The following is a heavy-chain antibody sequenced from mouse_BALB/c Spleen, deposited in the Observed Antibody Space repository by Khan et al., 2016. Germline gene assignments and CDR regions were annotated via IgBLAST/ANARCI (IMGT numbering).Heavy chain of an antibody. J-gene: IGHJ2*01. Sequence: QIQLVQSGPELKKPGETVNISCKSSGYIFRNYGMHWVKQAPGKGLKWMGWINIHTGEPTYAEEFKGRFAFSLESSARTAHLQLNNLKNEDTATYVCAGGGYNDLFDYWGQGTTLTVSS. CDR1: GYIFRNYG. D-gene: IGHD1-3*01. V-gene: IGHV9-3*02. CDR2: INIHTGEP. CDR3: AGGGYNDLFDY.